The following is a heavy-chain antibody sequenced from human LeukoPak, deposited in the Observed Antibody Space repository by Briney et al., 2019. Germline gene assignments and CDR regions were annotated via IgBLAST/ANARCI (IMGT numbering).Heavy chain of an antibody. Sequence: GGSLRLSCAASGFIFNNYNMNWVRQAPGKGLEWVSYISSSSSYIYYADSLKGRFTISRDNAKNSLYLQMNSLRAEDTAVYYCAKDTTAWYRFDYWGQGTLVTVSS. CDR2: ISSSSSYI. V-gene: IGHV3-21*05. D-gene: IGHD6-13*01. CDR1: GFIFNNYN. J-gene: IGHJ4*02. CDR3: AKDTTAWYRFDY.